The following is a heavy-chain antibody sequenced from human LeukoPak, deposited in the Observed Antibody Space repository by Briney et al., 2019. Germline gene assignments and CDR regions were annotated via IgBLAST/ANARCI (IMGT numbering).Heavy chain of an antibody. D-gene: IGHD2-2*01. CDR3: ASKGSGYCRSTNCQGAFDI. V-gene: IGHV1-2*02. J-gene: IGHJ3*02. CDR1: GYTFTDYY. CDR2: INPNSGGT. Sequence: GASVKVSCTASGYTFTDYYMHWVRQAPGQGLEWMGWINPNSGGTNYAQKFQGRVTMTRDTSISTAYMELSRLRSDDTAVYYCASKGSGYCRSTNCQGAFDIWGQGTMGTVSS.